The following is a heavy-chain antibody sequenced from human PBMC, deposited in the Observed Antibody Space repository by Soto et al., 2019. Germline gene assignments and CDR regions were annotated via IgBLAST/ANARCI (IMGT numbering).Heavy chain of an antibody. J-gene: IGHJ6*03. CDR3: ARASPTKLSRGSGYFRYYYYMDV. CDR2: INHSGST. CDR1: GGSFSGYY. D-gene: IGHD3-3*01. Sequence: QVQLQQRGAGLLKPSETLSLTCAVYGGSFSGYYWSWIRQPPGKGLEWIGEINHSGSTNYNPSLKSRVTISVDTSKNQFSLKLSSVTAADTAVYYCARASPTKLSRGSGYFRYYYYMDVWGKGTTVTVSS. V-gene: IGHV4-34*01.